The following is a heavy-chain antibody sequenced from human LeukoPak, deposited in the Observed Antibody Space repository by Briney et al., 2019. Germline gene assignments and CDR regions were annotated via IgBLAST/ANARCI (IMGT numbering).Heavy chain of an antibody. Sequence: ASVKVSCKASGYTFTSYYMHWVRQAPGQGLEWMGIINPSGGSTSYAQKFQGRVTMTRDTSTSTVYMELSSLRSEDTAVYYCARGGLRFLEWQPADAFDIWGQGTMVTVSS. CDR3: ARGGLRFLEWQPADAFDI. D-gene: IGHD3-3*01. V-gene: IGHV1-46*01. CDR1: GYTFTSYY. CDR2: INPSGGST. J-gene: IGHJ3*02.